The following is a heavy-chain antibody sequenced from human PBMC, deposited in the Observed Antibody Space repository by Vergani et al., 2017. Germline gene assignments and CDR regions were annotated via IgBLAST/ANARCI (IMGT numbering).Heavy chain of an antibody. J-gene: IGHJ5*02. Sequence: QVQLVESGGGLVKPGGSLSLSCAASGFTFSDYYMSWIRQAPGKGLEWVSYISSSGSTIYYADSVKGRFTISRDNAKNSLYLQMNSLRAEDTAVYYCARDFVVVPAGLDPNWFDPWGQGTLVTVSS. D-gene: IGHD2-2*01. CDR2: ISSSGSTI. CDR1: GFTFSDYY. V-gene: IGHV3-11*01. CDR3: ARDFVVVPAGLDPNWFDP.